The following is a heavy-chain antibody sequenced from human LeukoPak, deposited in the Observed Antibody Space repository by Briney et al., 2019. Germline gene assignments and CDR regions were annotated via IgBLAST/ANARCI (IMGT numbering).Heavy chain of an antibody. Sequence: PGKSLRLSCAASGFTFSNYAMPWVRQAPGKGLEWVSLILSSGTYEYYADSVKGRFTISRDNSKNTLYLQLNSLRAEDTAVYYCARDSTYYYDSGSSGPHYFDNWGQGTLVTVSS. CDR1: GFTFSNYA. CDR3: ARDSTYYYDSGSSGPHYFDN. J-gene: IGHJ4*02. V-gene: IGHV3-30*01. D-gene: IGHD3-10*01. CDR2: ILSSGTYE.